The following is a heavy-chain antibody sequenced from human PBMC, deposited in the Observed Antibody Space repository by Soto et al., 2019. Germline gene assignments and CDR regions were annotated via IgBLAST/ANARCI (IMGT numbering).Heavy chain of an antibody. J-gene: IGHJ6*02. D-gene: IGHD2-15*01. CDR1: GFTFSGYG. Sequence: GGPMRVSCAASGFTFSGYGMHRVRKAPGKGLEWVAVISYDGSNKYYADSVKGRFTISRDNSKNTLYLQMNSLRAEDTAVYYCAKDLRFGGYCSGGSCYSYPYYYYGMDVWGQGTTVTVSS. V-gene: IGHV3-30*18. CDR3: AKDLRFGGYCSGGSCYSYPYYYYGMDV. CDR2: ISYDGSNK.